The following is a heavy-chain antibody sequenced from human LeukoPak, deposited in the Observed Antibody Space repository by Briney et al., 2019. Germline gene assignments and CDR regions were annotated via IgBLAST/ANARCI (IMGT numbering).Heavy chain of an antibody. CDR3: ARYDSRGSASTKFDY. CDR1: GYSLGKNYY. V-gene: IGHV4-38-2*01. D-gene: IGHD3-3*01. CDR2: IYGRAST. Sequence: SETLSLTCAVSGYSLGKNYYSSWIRQSPGKGLEWIGRIYGRASTSYNPSLMNRVTMSVDTSKNHFSLQLTSVTAADTAVYYCARYDSRGSASTKFDYWGPGIQVTVSS. J-gene: IGHJ4*02.